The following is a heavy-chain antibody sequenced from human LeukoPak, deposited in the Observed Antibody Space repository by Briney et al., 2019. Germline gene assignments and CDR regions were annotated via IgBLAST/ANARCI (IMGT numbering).Heavy chain of an antibody. D-gene: IGHD4-17*01. CDR3: AREDYGGNVFVGAFDS. Sequence: ASVKVSCKASGYSFTGYYIHWVRQAPRQGLEWMGWIYPNRGGTNYAQKSQGRVTMTRDTSLSTGYIELSRLRSHDTALYYSAREDYGGNVFVGAFDSWGQGTMVTLSS. CDR2: IYPNRGGT. J-gene: IGHJ3*02. CDR1: GYSFTGYY. V-gene: IGHV1-2*02.